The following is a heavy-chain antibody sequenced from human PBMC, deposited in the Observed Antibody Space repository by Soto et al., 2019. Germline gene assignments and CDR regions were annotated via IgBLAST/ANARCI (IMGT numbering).Heavy chain of an antibody. CDR2: ISYDGSNK. Sequence: QVQLVESGGGVVQPGRSLRLSCAASGFTFSSYGMHWVRQAPGKGLEWVAVISYDGSNKYYADSVKGRFTISRDNSKNTLYLQMNSLRAEDTAVYYCAKDGPDDCSGGSCYSPFDYCGQGTLVTVSS. CDR3: AKDGPDDCSGGSCYSPFDY. D-gene: IGHD2-15*01. J-gene: IGHJ4*02. CDR1: GFTFSSYG. V-gene: IGHV3-30*18.